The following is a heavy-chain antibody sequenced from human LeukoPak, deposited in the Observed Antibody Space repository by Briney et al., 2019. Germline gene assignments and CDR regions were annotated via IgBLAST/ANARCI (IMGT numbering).Heavy chain of an antibody. V-gene: IGHV1-46*01. J-gene: IGHJ4*02. CDR2: INPSGGST. D-gene: IGHD5-18*01. Sequence: ASVKVSCKASGYTFTSYYMHWVRQAPGQGLEWMGIINPSGGSTSYAQKFQGRGTMTRDTSTSTVYMELSSLRSGDTAVYYCARDLFTVDTAMVTAYWGQGTLVTVSS. CDR3: ARDLFTVDTAMVTAY. CDR1: GYTFTSYY.